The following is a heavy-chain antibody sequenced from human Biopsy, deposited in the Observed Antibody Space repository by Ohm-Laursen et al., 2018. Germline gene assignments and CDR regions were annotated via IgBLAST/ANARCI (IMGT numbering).Heavy chain of an antibody. J-gene: IGHJ6*02. V-gene: IGHV2-70*04. CDR3: ARASASQYYGVDV. CDR1: GFSFTTVGMR. CDR2: IEWAGDT. Sequence: TQTLTMTCTFSGFSFTTVGMRVTWIRQAPGKALEWLAHIEWAGDTRYSASLKTRLSISKDTFKDQVVLTMTDIDPVDTATYYCARASASQYYGVDVWGQGTSVTVSS. D-gene: IGHD1-26*01.